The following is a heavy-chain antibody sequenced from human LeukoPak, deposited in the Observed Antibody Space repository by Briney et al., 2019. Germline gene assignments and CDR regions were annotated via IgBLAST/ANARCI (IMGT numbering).Heavy chain of an antibody. Sequence: SETLSLTCAVNGGSLSGYYWSWIRQPPGKGLEWIGEINHSGSTNYNPSLKSRVTISVDTSKNQFSLKLSSVTAADTAVYYCARGVGYCSSTSCYPTRTNFDYWGQGTLVTVSS. D-gene: IGHD2-2*01. CDR3: ARGVGYCSSTSCYPTRTNFDY. J-gene: IGHJ4*02. V-gene: IGHV4-34*01. CDR2: INHSGST. CDR1: GGSLSGYY.